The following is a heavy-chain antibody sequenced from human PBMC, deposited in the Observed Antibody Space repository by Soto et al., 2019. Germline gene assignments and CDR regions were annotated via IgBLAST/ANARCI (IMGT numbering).Heavy chain of an antibody. Sequence: GGSLRLSCAASGFTFSMYAMSWVRQAPGKGLEWVSAISGSGGSTYYAASVKGRFTISRDNSKNTLYLQMNSRRAEDTAVYYCAKFRVIAAAGTPWGQGTLVTVSS. V-gene: IGHV3-23*01. D-gene: IGHD6-13*01. J-gene: IGHJ4*02. CDR2: ISGSGGST. CDR1: GFTFSMYA. CDR3: AKFRVIAAAGTP.